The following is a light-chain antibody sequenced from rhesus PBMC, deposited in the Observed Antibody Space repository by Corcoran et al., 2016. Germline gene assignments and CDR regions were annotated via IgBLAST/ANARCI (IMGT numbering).Light chain of an antibody. V-gene: IGKV1-43*02. Sequence: DIQMTQSPSSLSASVGDRVIITCRASQDITTSFNWYQQKPGKSPKRLIDKTSNLEIGVPSRFIGSGSGTDFTVTISSLQPEDFATYYCLQYNTDPPTFGQGTRVEIK. CDR2: KTS. J-gene: IGKJ1*01. CDR1: QDITTS. CDR3: LQYNTDPPT.